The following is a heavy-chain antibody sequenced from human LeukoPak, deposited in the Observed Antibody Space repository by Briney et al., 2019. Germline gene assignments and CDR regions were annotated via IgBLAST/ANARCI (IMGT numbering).Heavy chain of an antibody. V-gene: IGHV3-9*01. J-gene: IGHJ5*02. CDR2: ISWNSGSI. D-gene: IGHD3-22*01. Sequence: GGSPRLSCAASGFTFDDYAVHWVRQAPGKGLEWVSGISWNSGSIGYADSVKGRFTISRDNAKNSLYLQMNSLRAEDTALYYCAKGGGFYFADWFDPWGQGTLVTVSS. CDR3: AKGGGFYFADWFDP. CDR1: GFTFDDYA.